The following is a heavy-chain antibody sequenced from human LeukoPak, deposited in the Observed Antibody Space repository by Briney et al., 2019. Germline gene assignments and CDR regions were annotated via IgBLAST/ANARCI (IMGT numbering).Heavy chain of an antibody. J-gene: IGHJ4*02. CDR3: ARVLSIAAAGTALVDY. V-gene: IGHV4-34*01. Sequence: SETLSLTCAVYGGSFSGYYWSWIRQPPGKGLEWIGSIYYSGSTYYNPSLKSRVTISVDTSKNQFSLKLSSVTAADTAVYYCARVLSIAAAGTALVDYWGQGTLVTVSS. D-gene: IGHD6-13*01. CDR1: GGSFSGYY. CDR2: IYYSGST.